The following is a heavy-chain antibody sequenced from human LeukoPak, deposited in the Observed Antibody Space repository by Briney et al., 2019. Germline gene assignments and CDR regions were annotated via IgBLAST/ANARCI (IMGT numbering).Heavy chain of an antibody. Sequence: ASVKVSCKTSGYTFTNYDINWVRQATGQGLEWMGRINPNSGGTNYAQKFQGRVTMTRDTSISTAYMELSRLRSDDTAVYYCARGRADIVVSYGMDVWGQGTTVTVSS. CDR3: ARGRADIVVSYGMDV. D-gene: IGHD2-15*01. J-gene: IGHJ6*02. CDR2: INPNSGGT. V-gene: IGHV1-2*06. CDR1: GYTFTNYD.